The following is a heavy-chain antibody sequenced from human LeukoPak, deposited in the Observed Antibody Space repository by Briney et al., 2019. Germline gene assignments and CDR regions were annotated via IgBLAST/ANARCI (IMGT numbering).Heavy chain of an antibody. D-gene: IGHD5-24*01. CDR3: ARVGVEMATVDAFDI. J-gene: IGHJ3*02. V-gene: IGHV1-46*01. CDR2: INPSGGST. Sequence: GASVKVSFKASGYTFTSYYMHWVRQAPGQGLAWMGIINPSGGSTSYAQKFQGRVPMTRHTSTSTVYLELSSLRSEDTAVYYCARVGVEMATVDAFDIWGQGTMVTVSS. CDR1: GYTFTSYY.